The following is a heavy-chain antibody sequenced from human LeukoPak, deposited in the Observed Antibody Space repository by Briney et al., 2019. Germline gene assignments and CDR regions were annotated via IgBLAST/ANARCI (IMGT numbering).Heavy chain of an antibody. CDR3: AREGTYGWYNWFDP. J-gene: IGHJ5*02. D-gene: IGHD6-19*01. CDR1: GGSFSGYY. CDR2: ITLSGSA. Sequence: PSETLSLTCAVYGGSFSGYYGSWIRQAPGKGLEWIGEITLSGSANYNPSLKSRVTITPDTSKNQFSLRLTSVTAADTAVYYCAREGTYGWYNWFDPWGQGTLVTVSS. V-gene: IGHV4-34*01.